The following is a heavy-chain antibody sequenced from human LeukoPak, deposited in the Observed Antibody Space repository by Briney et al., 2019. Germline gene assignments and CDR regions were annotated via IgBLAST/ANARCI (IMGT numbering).Heavy chain of an antibody. D-gene: IGHD2/OR15-2a*01. Sequence: GASVKVSCKASGYILGSYYMHWVRRAPGQGQEWLGIINPSGGDTKYAQKFQGRVTLTRDMSTSTVYMDLSSLRSEDTAVYYCAREMRSSKALDYWGQGTLVTVSS. J-gene: IGHJ4*02. V-gene: IGHV1-46*01. CDR1: GYILGSYY. CDR3: AREMRSSKALDY. CDR2: INPSGGDT.